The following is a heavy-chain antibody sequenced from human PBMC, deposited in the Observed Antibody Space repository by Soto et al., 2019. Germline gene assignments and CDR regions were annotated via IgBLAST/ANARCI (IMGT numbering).Heavy chain of an antibody. Sequence: PGGSLRLSCAASGFTFSSYGMHWVRQAPGKGLEWVAVISYDGSNKYYADSVKGRFTISRDNSKNTLYLQMNSLRAEDTAVYYCAKGSRSTYYDISWGQGTLVTVSS. J-gene: IGHJ4*02. V-gene: IGHV3-30*18. CDR2: ISYDGSNK. CDR3: AKGSRSTYYDIS. CDR1: GFTFSSYG. D-gene: IGHD3-9*01.